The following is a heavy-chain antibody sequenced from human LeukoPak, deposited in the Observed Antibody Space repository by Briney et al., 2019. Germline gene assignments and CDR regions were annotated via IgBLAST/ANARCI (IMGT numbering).Heavy chain of an antibody. Sequence: GESLKISCRGSGYSFTSYWIGWVRQMPGKGLEWMEIIYPGDSDTRYSPSLQGPVTLSDNKFISTAYLQWSSLKASDTAMYYCARLDYGSGSRAGYFDYWGQGTLVTVSS. D-gene: IGHD3-10*01. CDR2: IYPGDSDT. J-gene: IGHJ4*02. CDR1: GYSFTSYW. CDR3: ARLDYGSGSRAGYFDY. V-gene: IGHV5-51*01.